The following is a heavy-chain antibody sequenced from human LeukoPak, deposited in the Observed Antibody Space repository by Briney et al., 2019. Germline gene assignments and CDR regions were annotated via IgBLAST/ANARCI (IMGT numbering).Heavy chain of an antibody. D-gene: IGHD4-17*01. Sequence: GGSLRLSCAASGFTFSSYWMHWVRQAPGKGLVWVSRINSDGSSTSYADSVKGRFTISRDNAKNTLYLQMNSLRAEDMAEYYCARGAYGDYGFYAFDIWGQGTMVTVSS. J-gene: IGHJ3*02. CDR2: INSDGSST. CDR3: ARGAYGDYGFYAFDI. CDR1: GFTFSSYW. V-gene: IGHV3-74*01.